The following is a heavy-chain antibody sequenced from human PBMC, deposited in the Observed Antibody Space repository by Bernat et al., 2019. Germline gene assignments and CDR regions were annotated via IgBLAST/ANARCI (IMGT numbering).Heavy chain of an antibody. D-gene: IGHD1-26*01. V-gene: IGHV4-34*01. CDR3: ARILGATSQT. Sequence: QVQLQQRGAGLLKPSETLSLTCAVYGGSFSGYYWSWIRQPPGKGLEWIGEINHSGSTNYNPSLKSRVTISVDTSKNQFSLKLSSVTAADTAVYYCARILGATSQTWGQGTLVTVSS. J-gene: IGHJ5*02. CDR2: INHSGST. CDR1: GGSFSGYY.